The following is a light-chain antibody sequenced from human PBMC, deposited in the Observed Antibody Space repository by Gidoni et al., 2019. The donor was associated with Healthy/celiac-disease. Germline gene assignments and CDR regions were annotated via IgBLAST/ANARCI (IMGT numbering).Light chain of an antibody. Sequence: EIVMTQSPATLSVSPGERATLSCRASQSVGSNLAWYQLKPGQAPRLLIYGASTRATGIPARFSGSGSGTEFTLTISSLQSEDFAVYYCQHYNNWPLTFGGGTKVEIK. CDR3: QHYNNWPLT. V-gene: IGKV3-15*01. CDR2: GAS. J-gene: IGKJ4*01. CDR1: QSVGSN.